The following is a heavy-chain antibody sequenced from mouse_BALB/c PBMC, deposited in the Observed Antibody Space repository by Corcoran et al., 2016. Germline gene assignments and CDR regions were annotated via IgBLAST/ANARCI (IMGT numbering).Heavy chain of an antibody. V-gene: IGHV11-2*02. Sequence: EVQLLETGGGLVQHGGSRGLSCEGSGFTFSGFWMSWVRQTPGKTLEWIGDINSDGSAINYAPSIKDRFTIFRDNDKSTLYLQMSNERSEDTATYFCRRYSSYWYFDVWGEGTTVTVSS. CDR2: INSDGSAI. D-gene: IGHD1-1*01. J-gene: IGHJ1*01. CDR1: GFTFSGFW. CDR3: RRYSSYWYFDV.